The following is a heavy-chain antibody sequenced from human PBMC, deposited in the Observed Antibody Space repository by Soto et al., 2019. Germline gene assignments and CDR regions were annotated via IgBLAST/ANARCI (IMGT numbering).Heavy chain of an antibody. Sequence: QVQLQQWGAGLLKPSETLSLTCAVYGGSISGYDWTWIRQPPGTGLEWIGEINHSGSTNYNPSLKSRVTISVDTSKKQFSLKLTSVTAADTAVYYCARDKITGLFDYWGQGTLVTVSS. CDR1: GGSISGYD. CDR2: INHSGST. J-gene: IGHJ4*02. D-gene: IGHD2-8*02. CDR3: ARDKITGLFDY. V-gene: IGHV4-34*01.